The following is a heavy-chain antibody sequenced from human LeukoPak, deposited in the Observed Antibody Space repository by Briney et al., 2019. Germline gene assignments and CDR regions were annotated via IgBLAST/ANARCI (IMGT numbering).Heavy chain of an antibody. CDR1: GYTLTELS. CDR2: FDPEDGET. V-gene: IGHV1-24*01. J-gene: IGHJ4*02. D-gene: IGHD3-10*01. Sequence: ASVKVSCKVSGYTLTELSMHWVRQAPGKGLEWMGGFDPEDGETIYAQKFQGRVTMTEDTSTDTAYMGLSSLRSEDTAVYYCATLTASYYGSGSYGHYWGQGTLVTVSS. CDR3: ATLTASYYGSGSYGHY.